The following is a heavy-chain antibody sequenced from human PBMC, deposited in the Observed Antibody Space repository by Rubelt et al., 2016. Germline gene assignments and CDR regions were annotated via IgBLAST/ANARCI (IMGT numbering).Heavy chain of an antibody. D-gene: IGHD6-13*01. J-gene: IGHJ4*02. Sequence: QLQLQESGPGLVKPSETLSLTCTVSGGSISSSGYYWGWIRQSPGKGLEWIGSISYSGSTYYNLSLKSRVTISVDTSKNQVSLKLSAGSAADTAVYYCARLLSRSWQCDYWGQGALVTVSS. V-gene: IGHV4-39*01. CDR1: GGSISSSGYY. CDR3: ARLLSRSWQCDY. CDR2: ISYSGST.